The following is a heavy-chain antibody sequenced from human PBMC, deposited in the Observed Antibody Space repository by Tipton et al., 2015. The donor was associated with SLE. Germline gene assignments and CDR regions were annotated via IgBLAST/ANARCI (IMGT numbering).Heavy chain of an antibody. CDR2: IYYSGST. CDR1: GYSISNSNW. J-gene: IGHJ2*01. CDR3: ARNGGSYYMYFNL. D-gene: IGHD1-26*01. Sequence: LRLSCAVSGYSISNSNWWAWIRQPPGKGLEWIGYIYYSGSTLYNPSLKSRVTMSVDTSKNQFSLKLSSVTAADTAVYYCARNGGSYYMYFNLWGRGTLVTVSS. V-gene: IGHV4-28*01.